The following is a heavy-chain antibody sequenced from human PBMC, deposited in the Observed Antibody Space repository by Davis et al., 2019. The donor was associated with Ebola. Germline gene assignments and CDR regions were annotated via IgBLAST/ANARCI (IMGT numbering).Heavy chain of an antibody. CDR3: ARTSIAAAGTLEYGVLTLYYYGMDV. D-gene: IGHD6-13*01. J-gene: IGHJ6*02. CDR2: INHSGST. Sequence: SETLSLTCAVYGGSFSGYYWSWIRQPPGKGLEWIGEINHSGSTNYNPSLKSRVTISVDTSKNQFSLKLSSVTAADTAVYYCARTSIAAAGTLEYGVLTLYYYGMDVWGQGTTVTVSS. V-gene: IGHV4-34*01. CDR1: GGSFSGYY.